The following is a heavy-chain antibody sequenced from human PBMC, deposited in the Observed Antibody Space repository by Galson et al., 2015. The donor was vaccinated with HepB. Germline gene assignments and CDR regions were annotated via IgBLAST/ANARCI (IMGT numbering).Heavy chain of an antibody. CDR3: ARDRDILSYAMDV. J-gene: IGHJ6*02. Sequence: SLRLSCAASGFTFSSYAMHWVRQAPGKGLEWVAVVSYDGDNKYYADSVQGRFTISRDNSKNTLYLQMNSLRAGDTAVYYCARDRDILSYAMDVWGQGATVTVSS. CDR2: VSYDGDNK. CDR1: GFTFSSYA. V-gene: IGHV3-30*04. D-gene: IGHD3-9*01.